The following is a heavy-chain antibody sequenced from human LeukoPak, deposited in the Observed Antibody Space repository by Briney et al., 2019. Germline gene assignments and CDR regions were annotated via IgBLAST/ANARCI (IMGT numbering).Heavy chain of an antibody. V-gene: IGHV3-48*03. D-gene: IGHD6-19*01. CDR3: AREGSGWYGPYYFDY. Sequence: PGGSLRLSCAASGFTFSSYEMNWVRQAPGKGLDWVSYISSSGSTIYYADSVKGRFAISRDNAKNTLYLQMNSLRAEDTAVYYCAREGSGWYGPYYFDYWGQGTLVTVSS. J-gene: IGHJ4*02. CDR2: ISSSGSTI. CDR1: GFTFSSYE.